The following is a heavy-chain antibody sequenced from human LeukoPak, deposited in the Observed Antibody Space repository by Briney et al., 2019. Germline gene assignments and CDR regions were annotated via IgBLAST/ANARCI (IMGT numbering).Heavy chain of an antibody. CDR2: ISYDGSNK. CDR3: ARLPGYCSSTSCPWGFFDY. Sequence: GGSLRLSCAASGFTFSSYGMHWVRQAPGKGLEWVAVISYDGSNKYYADSVKGRFTISRDNSKNTLYLQMNSLRAEDTAVYYCARLPGYCSSTSCPWGFFDYWGQGTLVTVSS. CDR1: GFTFSSYG. V-gene: IGHV3-30*03. D-gene: IGHD2-2*01. J-gene: IGHJ4*02.